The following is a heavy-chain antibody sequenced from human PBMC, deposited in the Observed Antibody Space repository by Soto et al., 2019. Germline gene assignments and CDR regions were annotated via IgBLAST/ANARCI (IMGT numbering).Heavy chain of an antibody. Sequence: PVESLKISCKGSGYNFATYWIGWVRQIPGKGPEWMGIIYPGDSDTRYTPSFQGQVTISADKSEGASYVHWDSLKASDTAMYYCARRREYCSASSCHLDDTNWVYYFDSWGQGTLVTVSS. J-gene: IGHJ4*02. CDR3: ARRREYCSASSCHLDDTNWVYYFDS. CDR2: IYPGDSDT. V-gene: IGHV5-51*01. CDR1: GYNFATYW. D-gene: IGHD2-15*01.